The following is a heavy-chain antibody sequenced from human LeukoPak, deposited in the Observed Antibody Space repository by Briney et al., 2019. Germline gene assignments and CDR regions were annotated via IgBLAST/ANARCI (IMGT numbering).Heavy chain of an antibody. Sequence: GASVKVSCKASGGTFSSYAISWVRQAPGQGLEWMGGIIPIFGTANYAQKFQGRVTITADESTSTAYMELSSLRSEDTAVYYCARVLVDAFDIWGQGTMVTVSS. CDR1: GGTFSSYA. J-gene: IGHJ3*02. V-gene: IGHV1-69*13. D-gene: IGHD3-3*01. CDR2: IIPIFGTA. CDR3: ARVLVDAFDI.